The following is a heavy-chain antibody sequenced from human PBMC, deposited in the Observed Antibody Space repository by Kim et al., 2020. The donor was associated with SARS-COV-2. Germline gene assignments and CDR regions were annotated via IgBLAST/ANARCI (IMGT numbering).Heavy chain of an antibody. V-gene: IGHV3-9*01. D-gene: IGHD3-3*01. CDR3: AKDISYDFWSGYFDY. Sequence: SVKGRFTISRDNAKNSLYLQMNSLRAEDTALYYCAKDISYDFWSGYFDYWGQGTLVTVSS. J-gene: IGHJ4*02.